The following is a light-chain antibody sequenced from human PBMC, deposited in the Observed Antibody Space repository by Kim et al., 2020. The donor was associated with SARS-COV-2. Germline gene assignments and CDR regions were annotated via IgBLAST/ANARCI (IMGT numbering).Light chain of an antibody. Sequence: QSALTQPPSASGSPGQLVTLSCTRTSSGVGGYNYVSWYQQYPGKAPKLIIYEVSKRPSGVPDRFSGSKSGNTASLTVSGLQAEDEADYYCSSYTGSDSWVFGGGTQLTVL. CDR3: SSYTGSDSWV. J-gene: IGLJ3*02. CDR1: SSGVGGYNY. V-gene: IGLV2-8*01. CDR2: EVS.